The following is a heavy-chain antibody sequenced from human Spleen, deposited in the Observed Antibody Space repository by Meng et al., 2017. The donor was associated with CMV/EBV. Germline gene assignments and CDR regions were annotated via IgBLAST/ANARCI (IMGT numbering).Heavy chain of an antibody. D-gene: IGHD3-22*01. CDR1: GGSISSGDYY. V-gene: IGHV4-30-4*08. Sequence: QGQLQESGPGLVKPSQTLSLTCTISGGSISSGDYYWSWIRQPPGKGLEWIGYIYYSGSTYYNPSLKSRVTISVDTSKNQFSLKLSSVTAADTAVYYCARESYYYDSSGYYYNWFDPWGQGTLVTVSS. CDR3: ARESYYYDSSGYYYNWFDP. J-gene: IGHJ5*02. CDR2: IYYSGST.